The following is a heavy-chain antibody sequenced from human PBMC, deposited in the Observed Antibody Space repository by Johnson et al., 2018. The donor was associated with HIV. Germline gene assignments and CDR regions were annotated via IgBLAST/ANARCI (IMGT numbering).Heavy chain of an antibody. Sequence: QVQMVESGGGLVQPGGSLRLSCAASGFTFSDYYMSWIRQAPGKGLEWVSYITGSGSSIYYADSVKGRFTISRDNAKHSLYRQMDSLRGEDTAVYYCARHTGYDAFDIWGQGTMVTVSS. CDR3: ARHTGYDAFDI. CDR1: GFTFSDYY. D-gene: IGHD2-21*01. V-gene: IGHV3-11*04. J-gene: IGHJ3*02. CDR2: ITGSGSSI.